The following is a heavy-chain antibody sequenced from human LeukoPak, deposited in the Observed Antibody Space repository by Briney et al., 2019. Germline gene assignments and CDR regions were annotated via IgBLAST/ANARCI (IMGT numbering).Heavy chain of an antibody. J-gene: IGHJ4*02. CDR2: IYSGGST. V-gene: IGHV3-53*01. Sequence: QTGGTLRLSGAASGFTVSSNYMSWVRQAPGKGLEWVSVIYSGGSTYYADSVKGRFTISRDNSKNTLYLQMNSLRTEDTAVYYCARSGYNYYDSSGYSLAFDYWGQGTLVTVSS. D-gene: IGHD3-22*01. CDR3: ARSGYNYYDSSGYSLAFDY. CDR1: GFTVSSNY.